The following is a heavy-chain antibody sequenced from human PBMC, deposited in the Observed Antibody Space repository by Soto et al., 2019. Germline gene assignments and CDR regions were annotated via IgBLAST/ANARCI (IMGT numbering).Heavy chain of an antibody. V-gene: IGHV1-18*01. Sequence: QVQLVQSGDEMKKPGAAVKVSCKASGYTFTTYGVSWVRQAPGQGLEWMAWISTGNGNTKYAQKFQGRVTMTTHTSSNTAYLDLRGLRSDDTAIYYCARDGRGLHYFEYWGQGTLVTVSS. CDR2: ISTGNGNT. CDR3: ARDGRGLHYFEY. J-gene: IGHJ4*02. CDR1: GYTFTTYG. D-gene: IGHD6-25*01.